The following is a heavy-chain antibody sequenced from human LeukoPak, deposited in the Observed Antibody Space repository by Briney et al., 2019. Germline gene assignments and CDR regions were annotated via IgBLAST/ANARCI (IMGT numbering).Heavy chain of an antibody. CDR2: IYPGDSDT. CDR1: GYSFTSYW. D-gene: IGHD3-10*01. Sequence: GESLKISCKDSGYSFTSYWIGWVRQMPGKGLEWMGIIYPGDSDTRYSPSFQGQVTISADKSISTAYLQWSSLKASDTAMYYCASGRITMVRGVTNLDYWGQGTLVTVSS. J-gene: IGHJ4*02. CDR3: ASGRITMVRGVTNLDY. V-gene: IGHV5-51*01.